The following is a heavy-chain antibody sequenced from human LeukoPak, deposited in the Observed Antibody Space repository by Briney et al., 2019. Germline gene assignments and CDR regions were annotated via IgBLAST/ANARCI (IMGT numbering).Heavy chain of an antibody. D-gene: IGHD3-22*01. Sequence: SENLSLTCAVYGGSFSGYYWSWIRQPPGKGLEWIGEINHSGSTNYNPSLKSRVTISVDTSKNQFSLKLSSVTAADTAVYYCARGRRSHYYDSSGYFDYWGQGTLVTVSS. V-gene: IGHV4-34*01. CDR2: INHSGST. CDR1: GGSFSGYY. CDR3: ARGRRSHYYDSSGYFDY. J-gene: IGHJ4*02.